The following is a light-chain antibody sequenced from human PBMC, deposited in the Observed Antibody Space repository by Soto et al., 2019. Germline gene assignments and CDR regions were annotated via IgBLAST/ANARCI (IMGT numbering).Light chain of an antibody. V-gene: IGKV3-15*01. CDR2: GAT. Sequence: EIVMTQSPATLSVSPGETTTLSCRASQSINTNLAWYQQKPGQAPRLLISGATTRATGIPARFSGSGSGTEVTLTITSLQSGDFAVYSCQQFNHWPLTCGGGSKVEIK. CDR1: QSINTN. J-gene: IGKJ4*01. CDR3: QQFNHWPLT.